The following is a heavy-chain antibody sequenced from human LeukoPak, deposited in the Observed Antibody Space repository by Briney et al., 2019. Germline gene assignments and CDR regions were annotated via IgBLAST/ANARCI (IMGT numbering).Heavy chain of an antibody. CDR1: GFTFNSYA. J-gene: IGHJ4*02. D-gene: IGHD1-26*01. V-gene: IGHV3-23*01. CDR3: AKDLGRYRNNYFDY. Sequence: GGSLRLSCAASGFTFNSYAMSWVRQAPEKGLEWVATISGSGGGTYYADSVKGRFTISRDDSKNTLYPQMNSLRAEDTAVYYCAKDLGRYRNNYFDYWGQGTQVTVSS. CDR2: ISGSGGGT.